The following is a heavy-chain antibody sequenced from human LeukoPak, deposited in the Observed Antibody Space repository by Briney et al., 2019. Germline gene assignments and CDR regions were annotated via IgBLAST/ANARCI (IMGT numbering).Heavy chain of an antibody. V-gene: IGHV3-23*01. CDR1: GFTFSCYA. D-gene: IGHD3-10*01. CDR3: AKGSMGRGPDY. CDR2: LSGSGGST. J-gene: IGHJ4*02. Sequence: GGSLRLSCAASGFTFSCYAMNWVRQAPGKGLQWVSALSGSGGSTYYADSVKGRFTIFRDNSKNTMYLQMNSLRAEDTAVYYCAKGSMGRGPDYWGQGTPVTVSS.